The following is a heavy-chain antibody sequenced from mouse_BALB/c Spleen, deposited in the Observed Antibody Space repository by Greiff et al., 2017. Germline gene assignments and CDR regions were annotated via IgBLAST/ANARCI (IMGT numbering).Heavy chain of an antibody. CDR3: ASSIYYYGSSFWYFDV. Sequence: DVMLVESGGGLVKPGGSLKLSCAASGFAFSSYDMSWVRQTPEKRLEWVAYISSGGGSTYYPDTVKGRFTISRDNAKNTLYLQMSSLKSEDTAMYYCASSIYYYGSSFWYFDVWGAGTTVTVSS. CDR2: ISSGGGST. J-gene: IGHJ1*01. D-gene: IGHD1-1*01. V-gene: IGHV5-12-1*01. CDR1: GFAFSSYD.